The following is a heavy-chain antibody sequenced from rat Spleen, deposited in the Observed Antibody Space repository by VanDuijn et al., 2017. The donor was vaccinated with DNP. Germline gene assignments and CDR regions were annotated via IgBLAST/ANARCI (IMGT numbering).Heavy chain of an antibody. J-gene: IGHJ1*01. CDR2: INTGSGGT. D-gene: IGHD1-4*01. CDR1: AYTFTSYY. Sequence: QVQLQQSGAELAKPGSSVKISCKASAYTFTSYYISWIKQTTGQGLEFIGYINTGSGGTNYNEKFKGRATLTVDKSSSTAFMQLSSLTPDDSAVYYCARRRLPYWYFDFWGPGTMVTVSS. CDR3: ARRRLPYWYFDF. V-gene: IGHV1-43*01.